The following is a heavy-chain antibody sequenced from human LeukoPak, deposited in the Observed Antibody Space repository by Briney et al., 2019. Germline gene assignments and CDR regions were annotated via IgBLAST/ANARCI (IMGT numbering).Heavy chain of an antibody. J-gene: IGHJ6*02. Sequence: GGSLRLSCAASGFTFSSYAMHWVRQAPGKGLEYVSAISSNGGSTYYANSVKGRFTISRDNSKNTLYLQMNSLRAEDTAVYYCARVPLYDSSGYYYDYYYYGMDVWGQGTTVTVSS. V-gene: IGHV3-64*01. CDR3: ARVPLYDSSGYYYDYYYYGMDV. CDR1: GFTFSSYA. CDR2: ISSNGGST. D-gene: IGHD3-22*01.